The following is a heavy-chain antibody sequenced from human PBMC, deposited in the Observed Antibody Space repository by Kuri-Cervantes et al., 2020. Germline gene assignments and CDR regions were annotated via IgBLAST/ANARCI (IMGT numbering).Heavy chain of an antibody. CDR1: GFTFSSYG. V-gene: IGHV3-33*06. D-gene: IGHD3-3*01. CDR3: AKPEPNYDFWSGFDY. J-gene: IGHJ4*02. CDR2: IWYDGSNK. Sequence: GESLKISCATPGFTFSSYGMHWVRQAPGKGLEWVAVIWYDGSNKYYADSVKGRFTISRDNSKNTLYLQMNSLRAEDTAVYYCAKPEPNYDFWSGFDYWGQGTLVTVSS.